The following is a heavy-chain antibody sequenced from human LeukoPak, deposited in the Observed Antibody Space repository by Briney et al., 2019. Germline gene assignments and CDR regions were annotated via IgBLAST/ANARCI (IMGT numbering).Heavy chain of an antibody. V-gene: IGHV4-59*01. CDR1: GGSISSYY. D-gene: IGHD6-13*01. Sequence: SETLSLTCTVSGGSISSYYWSWIRQPPGKGLEWIGYIYYSGSTNYNPSLKSRVTISVDTSKNQFSLKLSSVTAVDTAVYYCARVQSSWYGEWVAYYYYGMDVWGQGTTVTVSS. J-gene: IGHJ6*02. CDR2: IYYSGST. CDR3: ARVQSSWYGEWVAYYYYGMDV.